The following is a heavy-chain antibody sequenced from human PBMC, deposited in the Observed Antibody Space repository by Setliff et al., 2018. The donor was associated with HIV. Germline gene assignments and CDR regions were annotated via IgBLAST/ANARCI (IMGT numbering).Heavy chain of an antibody. CDR2: IYYSGST. D-gene: IGHD2-2*01. CDR3: ARPADCSSTSCYLWYFDL. J-gene: IGHJ2*01. V-gene: IGHV4-39*01. Sequence: PSETLSLTCTVSGGSISSSSYYWGWIRQPPGKGLEWIGSIYYSGSTYYNPSLKSRVTISVDTSENQFSLKLSSVTAADTAVYYCARPADCSSTSCYLWYFDLWGRGTQVTVSS. CDR1: GGSISSSSYY.